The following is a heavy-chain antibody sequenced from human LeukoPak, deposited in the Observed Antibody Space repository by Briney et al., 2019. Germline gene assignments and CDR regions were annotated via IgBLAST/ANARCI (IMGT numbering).Heavy chain of an antibody. CDR1: GYTFTGYY. D-gene: IGHD3-22*01. Sequence: ASVKVSCKASGYTFTGYYMHWVRQAPGQGLEWMGWINPNSGNTGYAQKFQGRVTMTRNTSISTAYMELSSLRSEDTAVYYCARVDSSGYGFYYYYYYMDVWGKGTTVTISS. J-gene: IGHJ6*03. V-gene: IGHV1-8*02. CDR3: ARVDSSGYGFYYYYYYMDV. CDR2: INPNSGNT.